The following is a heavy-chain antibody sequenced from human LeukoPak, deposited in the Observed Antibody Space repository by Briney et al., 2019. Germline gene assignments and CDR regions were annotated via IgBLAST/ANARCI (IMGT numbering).Heavy chain of an antibody. CDR3: ARLSGYDEYPDY. V-gene: IGHV1-18*01. D-gene: IGHD6-13*01. CDR2: ISVYNGNT. CDR1: GYIFSSYG. J-gene: IGHJ4*02. Sequence: ASVKVSCKASGYIFSSYGISWVRQAPGQGLEWMGWISVYNGNTNYAQKLQGRVTMTTDTSTSTAYMELRSLRSNDTAVYYCARLSGYDEYPDYWGQGTLVTVSS.